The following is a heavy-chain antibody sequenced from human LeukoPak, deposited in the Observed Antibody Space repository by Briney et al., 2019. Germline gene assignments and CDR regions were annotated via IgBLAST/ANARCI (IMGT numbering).Heavy chain of an antibody. V-gene: IGHV7-4-1*02. CDR2: INTNTGNP. CDR3: ARDLFAPSRQGYSSSWYVY. Sequence: ASVKVSCKASGYTFTSYAMNWVRQAPGQGLEWMGWINTNTGNPTYAQGFIGRFVFSLDTSVSTAYLQISSLKAEDTAVYYCARDLFAPSRQGYSSSWYVYWGQGTLVTVSS. CDR1: GYTFTSYA. D-gene: IGHD6-13*01. J-gene: IGHJ4*02.